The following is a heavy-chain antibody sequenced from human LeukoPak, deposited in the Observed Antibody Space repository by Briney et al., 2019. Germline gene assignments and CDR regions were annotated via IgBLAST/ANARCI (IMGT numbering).Heavy chain of an antibody. D-gene: IGHD3-16*01. CDR2: ISNSGTMI. CDR3: AGGVQGAGPFDY. Sequence: GGSLRLSCAASGFIFSDYYMSWIRQAPGKGLEWVSYISNSGTMIYYRDSVKGRFTVSRDNAKNSLYLQMSSLRAEDTAVYYCAGGVQGAGPFDYWGQGSLVTVSS. CDR1: GFIFSDYY. V-gene: IGHV3-11*01. J-gene: IGHJ4*02.